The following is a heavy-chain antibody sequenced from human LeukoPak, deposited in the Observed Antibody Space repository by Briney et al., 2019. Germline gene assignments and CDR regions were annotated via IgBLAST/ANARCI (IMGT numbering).Heavy chain of an antibody. CDR2: ISGGGGST. CDR3: AVTGYSSRSPNV. J-gene: IGHJ3*01. V-gene: IGHV3-23*01. CDR1: GFTFGSYA. D-gene: IGHD6-13*01. Sequence: GGSLRLSCAASGFTFGSYAMSWVRQAPGKGLEWVSAISGGGGSTYYADSVKGRFTISRDNSKNTLFLQMNSLRADDTAVYYCAVTGYSSRSPNVWGQGTMVTVSS.